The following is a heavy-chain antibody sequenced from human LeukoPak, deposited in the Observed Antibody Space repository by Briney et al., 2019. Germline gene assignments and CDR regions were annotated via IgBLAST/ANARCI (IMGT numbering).Heavy chain of an antibody. Sequence: GESLKISCKGSGYSFTSYWIGWVRQMPGKGLEWMGIIYPGDSDTRYSPSLQGQVTISADKSISTAYLQWSSLKASDTAMYYCARHSLPYYYDSSGYEDWGQGTLVTVSS. CDR2: IYPGDSDT. CDR1: GYSFTSYW. V-gene: IGHV5-51*01. D-gene: IGHD3-22*01. J-gene: IGHJ4*02. CDR3: ARHSLPYYYDSSGYED.